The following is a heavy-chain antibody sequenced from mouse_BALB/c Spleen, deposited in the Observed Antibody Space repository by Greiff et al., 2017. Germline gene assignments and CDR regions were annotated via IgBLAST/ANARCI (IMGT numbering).Heavy chain of an antibody. V-gene: IGHV1-77*01. J-gene: IGHJ3*01. CDR1: GYTFTDYY. D-gene: IGHD2-1*01. CDR2: IYPGSGNT. Sequence: VKLVESGAELARPGASVKLSCKASGYTFTDYYINWVKQRTGQGLEWIGEIYPGSGNTYYNEKFKGKATLTADKSSSTAYMQLSSLTSEDSAVYFCARGGNYAYWGQGTLVTVSA. CDR3: ARGGNYAY.